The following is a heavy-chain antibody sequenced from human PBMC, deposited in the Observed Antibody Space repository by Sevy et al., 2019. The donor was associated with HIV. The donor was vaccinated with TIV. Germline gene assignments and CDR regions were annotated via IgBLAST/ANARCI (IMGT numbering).Heavy chain of an antibody. Sequence: GGSLRLSCAASGFTFSNAWMNWVRQAPGKGLEWVGRIKSKTDGGTTEYAAPVKGRFTISRDDSKNTLYLQMNSLKTEDTAVYYCTTDRVITMIVVVIPHDYWGQGTLVTVSS. D-gene: IGHD3-22*01. V-gene: IGHV3-15*07. CDR2: IKSKTDGGTT. J-gene: IGHJ4*02. CDR1: GFTFSNAW. CDR3: TTDRVITMIVVVIPHDY.